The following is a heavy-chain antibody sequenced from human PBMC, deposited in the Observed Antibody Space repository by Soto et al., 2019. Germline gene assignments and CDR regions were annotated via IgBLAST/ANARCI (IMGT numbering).Heavy chain of an antibody. CDR1: GNIFTGHY. CDR2: INPNSGVT. J-gene: IGHJ6*02. D-gene: IGHD2-2*02. CDR3: ASGNSITCYTCFYYGMDV. V-gene: IGHV1-2*04. Sequence: ASVKVSCKASGNIFTGHYIHWVRQAPGQGLEWMGWINPNSGVTSYAQKFQGWLTMTRDTSINTAYMELSRLKSDDTAVYYCASGNSITCYTCFYYGMDVWGQGTTVTVSS.